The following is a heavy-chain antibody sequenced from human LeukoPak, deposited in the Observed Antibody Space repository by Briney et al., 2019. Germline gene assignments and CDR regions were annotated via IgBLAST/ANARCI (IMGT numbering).Heavy chain of an antibody. Sequence: SQTLSLTCTVSGGSISSGRYDWSWIRQPAGKGLEWIGRIYTSGSTNYNPSLKSRVTISVDTSKNQFSLKLTSVTAADTAVYYCATRGDYSDPSANSYDALDIWGQGTMVTVSS. D-gene: IGHD3-22*01. CDR2: IYTSGST. V-gene: IGHV4-61*02. CDR1: GGSISSGRYD. CDR3: ATRGDYSDPSANSYDALDI. J-gene: IGHJ3*02.